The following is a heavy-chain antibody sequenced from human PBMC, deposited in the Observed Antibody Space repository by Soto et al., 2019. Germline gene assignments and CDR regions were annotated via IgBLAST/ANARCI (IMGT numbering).Heavy chain of an antibody. CDR2: IYYSGTT. D-gene: IGHD1-1*01. V-gene: IGHV4-31*03. CDR1: GGSISSGGYY. Sequence: SETLSLTCTVSGGSISSGGYYWSWVRQFPGKGLEWIGYIYYSGTTHYNPSLKSRISMSIDTSKNQFSLRLDSVTAADTAVYYCARDVTTKDFFDYWGQGSPVTVSS. CDR3: ARDVTTKDFFDY. J-gene: IGHJ4*02.